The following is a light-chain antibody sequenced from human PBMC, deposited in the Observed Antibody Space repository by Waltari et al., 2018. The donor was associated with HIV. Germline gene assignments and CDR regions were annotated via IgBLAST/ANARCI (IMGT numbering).Light chain of an antibody. CDR3: MQTLQTPPWT. CDR1: QSLLHSTGYNY. Sequence: IVMTQSPLPLPVTPGEPASIPCRSRQSLLHSTGYNYLDWYLQKPGQSPQLLIYLGSNRASGVPDRFSGSGSGTDFTLKISRVEAEDFGVYYCMQTLQTPPWTFGQGTRVEIK. V-gene: IGKV2-28*01. J-gene: IGKJ1*01. CDR2: LGS.